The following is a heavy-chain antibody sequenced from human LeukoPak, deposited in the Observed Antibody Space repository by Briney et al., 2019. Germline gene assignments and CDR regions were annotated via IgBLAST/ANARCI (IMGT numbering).Heavy chain of an antibody. D-gene: IGHD6-13*01. J-gene: IGHJ4*02. V-gene: IGHV4-34*01. CDR1: GGSFSGYY. CDR3: ARSPIAAAATEDY. CDR2: INHSGST. Sequence: SETLSLTCAVYGGSFSGYYWSWIRQPPGKGLEWIGEINHSGSTNYSPSLKSRVTISVDTSKNQFSLKLSSVTAADTAVYYCARSPIAAAATEDYWGQGTLVTVSS.